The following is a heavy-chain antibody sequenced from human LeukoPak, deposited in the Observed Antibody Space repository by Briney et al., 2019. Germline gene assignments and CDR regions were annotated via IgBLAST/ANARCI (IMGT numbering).Heavy chain of an antibody. CDR1: GGSFSGYY. CDR3: GRRGFGDGYNV. D-gene: IGHD5-24*01. V-gene: IGHV4-34*01. J-gene: IGHJ4*02. Sequence: KPSETLSLTCAVYGGSFSGYYWSWIRQPPGKGLEWIGEINHSGSTNYNPSLKSRVTISVDTSKNQFSLKLSSVTAADTAVYYCGRRGFGDGYNVWGQGTLVTVSS. CDR2: INHSGST.